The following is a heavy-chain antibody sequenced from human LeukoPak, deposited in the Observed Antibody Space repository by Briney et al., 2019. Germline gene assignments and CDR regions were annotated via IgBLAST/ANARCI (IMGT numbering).Heavy chain of an antibody. V-gene: IGHV3-23*01. J-gene: IGHJ4*02. D-gene: IGHD2-2*02. CDR1: GFTLSSYA. CDR2: ISGSGGST. Sequence: GGSLRLSCAASGFTLSSYAMNWVRQAPGKGLEWVSVISGSGGSTYYADSVKGRFTISRDNSKNTLYLQMSSLRAEDTAVYYCAKVSRSCTSTSCYRTFDYWGQGTLVTVSS. CDR3: AKVSRSCTSTSCYRTFDY.